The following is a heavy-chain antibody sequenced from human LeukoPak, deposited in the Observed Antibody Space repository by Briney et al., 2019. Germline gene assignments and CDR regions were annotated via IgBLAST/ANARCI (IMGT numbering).Heavy chain of an antibody. CDR2: ISDGGTTI. CDR3: ARVGKVGATGALDI. J-gene: IGHJ3*02. D-gene: IGHD1-26*01. Sequence: PGGSLRLSCAASGFTLSDYYMSWIRQAPGKGLQWLSYISDGGTTIFDADSVKGRFTISRDNAKKSLYLQLNSLRAEDTAVYYCARVGKVGATGALDIWGQGTLVTVSS. CDR1: GFTLSDYY. V-gene: IGHV3-11*04.